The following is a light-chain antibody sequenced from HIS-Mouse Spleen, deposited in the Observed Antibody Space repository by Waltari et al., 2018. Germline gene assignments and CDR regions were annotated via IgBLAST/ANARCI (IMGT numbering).Light chain of an antibody. V-gene: IGLV3-10*01. CDR1: ALPKKY. J-gene: IGLJ2*01. CDR2: EDR. CDR3: YSTDSSGNHRV. Sequence: SYELTQPPSVSVSPGQTARITCAGDALPKKYAYWDQQKSGQAPVLVIYEDRKRPTGIPERFSGSSSQTIATLTISGGQVEDEADYYCYSTDSSGNHRVFGGGTKLTVL.